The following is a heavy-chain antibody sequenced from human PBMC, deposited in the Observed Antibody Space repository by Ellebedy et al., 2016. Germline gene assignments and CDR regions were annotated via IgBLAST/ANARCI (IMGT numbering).Heavy chain of an antibody. Sequence: GESLKISXAASGFTFSTYSMNWVRQAPGKGLEWVSAISGSGGSTYYADSVKGRFTISRDNSKNTLYLQMNSLRAEDTAVYYCAKNSFGELPYWGQGTLVTVSS. CDR2: ISGSGGST. V-gene: IGHV3-23*01. D-gene: IGHD1-26*01. CDR3: AKNSFGELPY. J-gene: IGHJ4*02. CDR1: GFTFSTYS.